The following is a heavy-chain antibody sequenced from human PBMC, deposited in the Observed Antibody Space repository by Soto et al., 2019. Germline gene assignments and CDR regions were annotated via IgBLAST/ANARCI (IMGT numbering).Heavy chain of an antibody. J-gene: IGHJ4*02. V-gene: IGHV1-69*08. CDR2: IIPILGIA. CDR1: GGTFSSYT. CDR3: AGDEGPFDY. Sequence: QVQLVQSGAEVKKPGSSVKVSCKASGGTFSSYTISWVRQAPGQGLEWMGRIIPILGIANYAQKFQGRVTMTADKSTSTAYMALSSLRSEDTGVYYCAGDEGPFDYWGQGALVTVSS.